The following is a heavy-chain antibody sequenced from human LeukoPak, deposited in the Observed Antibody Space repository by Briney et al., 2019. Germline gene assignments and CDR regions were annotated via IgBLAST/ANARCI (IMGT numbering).Heavy chain of an antibody. Sequence: SGPTLVNPAQTLTLTCTFSGFTFSTSGVGVGWIRQPPGKALEWLAVIYWDEDKRYRPSLKSRLTITKDTSKNQVVLTMTNMDAVDTATYYCARSPYYDILTGSRGTFDYWGRGILVTVSS. CDR3: ARSPYYDILTGSRGTFDY. CDR1: GFTFSTSGVG. CDR2: IYWDEDK. J-gene: IGHJ4*02. V-gene: IGHV2-5*02. D-gene: IGHD3-9*01.